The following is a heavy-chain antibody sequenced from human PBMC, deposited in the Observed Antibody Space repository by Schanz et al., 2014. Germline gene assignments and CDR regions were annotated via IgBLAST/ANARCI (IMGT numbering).Heavy chain of an antibody. D-gene: IGHD6-19*01. CDR3: ASVDARVTSCAVASATMTV. CDR1: GYTFAGHA. CDR2: IHTGSGNT. V-gene: IGHV1-3*04. J-gene: IGHJ6*04. Sequence: QVQLVQSGAEVKKPGASVKVSCQASGYTFAGHAVHWVRQAPGQGPEWVGWIHTGSGNTKYSQKFEGRVTITRDTSASIVYMELSSLRADSTAVLRCASVDARVTSCAVASATMTVWGKGTTVIVSS.